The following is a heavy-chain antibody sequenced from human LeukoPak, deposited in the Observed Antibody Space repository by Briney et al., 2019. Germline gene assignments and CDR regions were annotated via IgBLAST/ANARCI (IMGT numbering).Heavy chain of an antibody. D-gene: IGHD6-19*01. Sequence: GGSLRLSCAVSGITVSSNYMSWVRQAPGKGLEWVSAITGGDNTYYADSVKGRFTISRDNSKNTLYLQMNSLRAEDTAIYYCAKEGTVAGTGYFDYWGQGALVTVSS. CDR3: AKEGTVAGTGYFDY. CDR1: GITVSSNY. CDR2: ITGGDNT. J-gene: IGHJ4*02. V-gene: IGHV3-53*01.